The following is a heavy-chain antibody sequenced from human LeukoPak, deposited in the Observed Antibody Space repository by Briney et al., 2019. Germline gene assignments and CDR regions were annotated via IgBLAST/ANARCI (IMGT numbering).Heavy chain of an antibody. D-gene: IGHD2-15*01. Sequence: SQTLSLTCSVSGGSINNNDYYWSWIRQPPGKGLEWIGYIYHSGSTYYNPSLKSRVTISVDRSKNQFSLKLSSVTAADTAVYYCARDGGAAPGVNWFDPWGQGTLVTVSS. CDR1: GGSINNNDYY. CDR3: ARDGGAAPGVNWFDP. CDR2: IYHSGST. J-gene: IGHJ5*02. V-gene: IGHV4-30-2*01.